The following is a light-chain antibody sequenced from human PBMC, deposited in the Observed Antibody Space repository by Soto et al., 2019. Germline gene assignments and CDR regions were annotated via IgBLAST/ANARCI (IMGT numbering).Light chain of an antibody. CDR1: QSVTTN. CDR2: NAF. CDR3: QQYNNWPPFT. Sequence: EIMMTQSPATLSASPGERATLSCRASQSVTTNLAWYQKKPGQAPRLLIYNAFTRATGIAARFSGSGSGTDFTLPISSLQSEDFAVYYCQQYNNWPPFTFGQGTKLEIK. V-gene: IGKV3-15*01. J-gene: IGKJ2*01.